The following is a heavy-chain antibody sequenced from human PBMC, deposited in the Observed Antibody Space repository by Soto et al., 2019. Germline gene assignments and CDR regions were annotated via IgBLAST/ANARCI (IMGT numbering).Heavy chain of an antibody. J-gene: IGHJ4*02. V-gene: IGHV1-2*04. CDR2: INPNSGGT. CDR1: GYTFTGYY. D-gene: IGHD2-15*01. CDR3: ARASRYCSGGSCYFPFCY. Sequence: QVQLVQSGAEVKKPGASVKVSCKASGYTFTGYYMHWVRQAPGQGLEWMGWINPNSGGTNYAQKFQGWVTMTRDTSISTAYMELSRLRSDDTAVYYCARASRYCSGGSCYFPFCYWGQGTLVTVSS.